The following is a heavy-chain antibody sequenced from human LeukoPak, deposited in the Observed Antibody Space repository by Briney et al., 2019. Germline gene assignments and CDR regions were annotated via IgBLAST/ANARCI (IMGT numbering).Heavy chain of an antibody. CDR2: IIPSFITA. CDR3: TMNYYYDMDV. J-gene: IGHJ6*03. V-gene: IGHV1-69*13. CDR1: GGSFNNLP. Sequence: ASVKVSCKSSGGSFNNLPISWVRQAPGQGLEWLGGIIPSFITAHYSHKFQGRVTITADESTGTAYIHLTSLKSDDTAVYYCTMNYYYDMDVWGNRTTVTASS. D-gene: IGHD3-10*01.